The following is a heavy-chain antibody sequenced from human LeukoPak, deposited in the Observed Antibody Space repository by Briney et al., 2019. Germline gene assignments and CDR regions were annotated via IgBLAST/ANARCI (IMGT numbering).Heavy chain of an antibody. Sequence: SETLSLTCTVSGGSISNYYWTWIRQPPGKGLEWIGYIYYSGSTNYNPSLKSRVTMSVDTSKNQLSLKLSSVTAADTAVYYCARDRLGNTVDYWGQGTLVTVSS. CDR2: IYYSGST. CDR1: GGSISNYY. D-gene: IGHD2-8*02. V-gene: IGHV4-59*01. J-gene: IGHJ4*02. CDR3: ARDRLGNTVDY.